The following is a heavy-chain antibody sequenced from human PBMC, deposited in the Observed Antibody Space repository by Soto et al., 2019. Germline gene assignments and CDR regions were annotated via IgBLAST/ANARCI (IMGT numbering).Heavy chain of an antibody. Sequence: SVKVSCKASGGTFSSYAISWVRQAPGQGLEWMGGIIPIFGTANYAQKFQGRVTITADESTSTAYMELSSLRSEDTAVYYCARRRGYSYGEDAFDIWGQGTMVTVSS. J-gene: IGHJ3*02. D-gene: IGHD5-18*01. V-gene: IGHV1-69*13. CDR1: GGTFSSYA. CDR2: IIPIFGTA. CDR3: ARRRGYSYGEDAFDI.